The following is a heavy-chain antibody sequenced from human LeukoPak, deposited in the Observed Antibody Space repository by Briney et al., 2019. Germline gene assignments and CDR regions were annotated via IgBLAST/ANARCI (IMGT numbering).Heavy chain of an antibody. V-gene: IGHV3-48*04. CDR2: ISSFSSTI. CDR1: GFTVSSNY. CDR3: ARKGLGGELGGFDS. J-gene: IGHJ4*02. Sequence: GGSLRLSCAASGFTVSSNYMNWVRQAPGKGLEGLSYISSFSSTIYYADSVMGRFTISRDNAKNSLYLQMNSLRVEDTALYHCARKGLGGELGGFDSWGQGTLVTVSS. D-gene: IGHD1-7*01.